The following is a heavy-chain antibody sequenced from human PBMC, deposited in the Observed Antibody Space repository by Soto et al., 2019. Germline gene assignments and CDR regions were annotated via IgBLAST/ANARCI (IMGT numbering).Heavy chain of an antibody. D-gene: IGHD3-16*01. CDR1: GGTFSSYA. J-gene: IGHJ6*02. V-gene: IGHV1-69*01. Sequence: QVQLVQSGAEVKKPGSSVKVSCKASGGTFSSYAISWVRQAPGQGLEWMGGVIPIFGTANYAQKFQGRGTTTAEESTSTDSMGLSRLRSEDTPLSYCARAQELWGSYYSKYGMDVWAQGTTVSVSS. CDR3: ARAQELWGSYYSKYGMDV. CDR2: VIPIFGTA.